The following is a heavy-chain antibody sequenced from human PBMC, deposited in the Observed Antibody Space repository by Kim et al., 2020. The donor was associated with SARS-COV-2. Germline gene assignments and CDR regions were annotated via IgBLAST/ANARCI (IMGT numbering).Heavy chain of an antibody. V-gene: IGHV1-24*01. Sequence: ETIYAQKFQGRVTMTEDTSTDTAYMELSSLRSEDTAVYYCATEQSGSYFGWGQGTLVTVSS. CDR2: ET. J-gene: IGHJ4*02. CDR3: ATEQSGSYFG. D-gene: IGHD1-26*01.